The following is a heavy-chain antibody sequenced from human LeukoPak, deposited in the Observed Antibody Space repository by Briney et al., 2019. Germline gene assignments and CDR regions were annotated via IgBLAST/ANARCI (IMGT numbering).Heavy chain of an antibody. Sequence: GSLRLSCAASGFTFSSYEMNWVRQAPGKGLEWVSYISSSGSTIYYADSVKGRFTISRDNAKNSLYLQMNSLRAEDTAVYYRARDSTYYDFWSGSPRFDYWGQGTLVTVSS. CDR1: GFTFSSYE. CDR3: ARDSTYYDFWSGSPRFDY. CDR2: ISSSGSTI. J-gene: IGHJ4*02. V-gene: IGHV3-48*03. D-gene: IGHD3-3*01.